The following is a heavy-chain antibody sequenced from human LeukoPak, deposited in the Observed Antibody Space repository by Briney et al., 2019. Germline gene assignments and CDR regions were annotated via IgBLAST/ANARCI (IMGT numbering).Heavy chain of an antibody. CDR1: GFIFTNYN. J-gene: IGHJ3*02. CDR3: ARDDVTTNGGVIADSRLFDI. D-gene: IGHD2-8*02. Sequence: GGSLRLSCAASGFIFTNYNLNWVRQAPGKGLEWISSISGSSTYIYYADSVRGRFTISRDNAKNSVYLQMNSLRGEDTAVYYCARDDVTTNGGVIADSRLFDIWGQGTMVTVSS. V-gene: IGHV3-21*01. CDR2: ISGSSTYI.